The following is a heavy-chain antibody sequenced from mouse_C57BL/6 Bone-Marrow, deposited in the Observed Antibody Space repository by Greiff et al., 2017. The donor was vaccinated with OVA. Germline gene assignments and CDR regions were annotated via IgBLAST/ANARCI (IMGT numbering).Heavy chain of an antibody. V-gene: IGHV14-4*01. CDR3: TPFCCNFAWFAY. J-gene: IGHJ3*01. D-gene: IGHD2-1*01. CDR2: IDPGNGDT. CDR1: GFNITDDY. Sequence: EVKLMESGAELVRPGASVKLSCTASGFNITDDYLHWVKQRPEQGLEWIGWIDPGNGDTYYASKFKGKVTITADTSSNTAYLQLSSLTSEDTAVYYCTPFCCNFAWFAYWGQGTLVTVSA.